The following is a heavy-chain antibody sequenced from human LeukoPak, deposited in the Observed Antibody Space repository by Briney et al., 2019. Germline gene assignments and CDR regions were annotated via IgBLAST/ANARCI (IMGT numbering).Heavy chain of an antibody. D-gene: IGHD3-16*01. Sequence: PSETLSLTCTVSGGSITYYYWSWIRQPAGKGLEWIGRIYTSGSTNYNPSLKSRVTMSVDTSKNQFSLKLTSVTAADTAVYYCARDNDSRDPPHFDYWGQGTLVTVSS. CDR1: GGSITYYY. V-gene: IGHV4-4*07. J-gene: IGHJ4*02. CDR3: ARDNDSRDPPHFDY. CDR2: IYTSGST.